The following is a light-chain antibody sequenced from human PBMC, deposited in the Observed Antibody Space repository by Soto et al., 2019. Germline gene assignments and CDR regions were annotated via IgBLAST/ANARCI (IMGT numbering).Light chain of an antibody. CDR3: QQAHTFVT. CDR1: QDISTF. J-gene: IGKJ4*01. Sequence: DIQMTQSPSSVSASVGDRITITCRASQDISTFLAWYQQKAEKAPQLLIYSASTLQNGVPPRFSGSGSGTDFTLTITNLQPEDFATYFCQQAHTFVTFGGGTKLEMK. V-gene: IGKV1-12*01. CDR2: SAS.